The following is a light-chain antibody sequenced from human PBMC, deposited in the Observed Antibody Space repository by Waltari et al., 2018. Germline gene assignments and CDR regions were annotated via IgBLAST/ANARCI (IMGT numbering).Light chain of an antibody. CDR3: QAWDSGTYYV. Sequence: ELTQPPSLSVSPGQTATITCSGDKLGDKYASWYQQKPGRSPVLVIYQDVKRPSGIPWRFSGSNSGDTATLTITETQSLDEADYYCQAWDSGTYYVFGSGTKVTVL. J-gene: IGLJ1*01. CDR1: KLGDKY. CDR2: QDV. V-gene: IGLV3-1*01.